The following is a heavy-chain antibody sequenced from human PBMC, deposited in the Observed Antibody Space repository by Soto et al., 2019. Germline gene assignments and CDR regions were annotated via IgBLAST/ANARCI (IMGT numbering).Heavy chain of an antibody. CDR1: GYTFTSYA. V-gene: IGHV1-3*01. Sequence: GASVKVSCKASGYTFTSYAMHWVRQAPGQRLEWMGWINAGNGNTKYSQKFQGRVTITRDTSASTAYMELSSLRSEDTAVYYCAREAPDFWCGYYTSYYYYYMDVWGKGTKVTVSS. D-gene: IGHD3-3*01. CDR3: AREAPDFWCGYYTSYYYYYMDV. J-gene: IGHJ6*03. CDR2: INAGNGNT.